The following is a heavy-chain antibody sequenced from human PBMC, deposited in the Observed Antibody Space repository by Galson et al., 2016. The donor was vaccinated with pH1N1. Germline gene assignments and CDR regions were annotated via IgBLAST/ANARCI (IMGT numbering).Heavy chain of an antibody. V-gene: IGHV1-69*13. J-gene: IGHJ2*01. CDR1: GGTFGSFG. D-gene: IGHD3-22*01. CDR3: AREDYYDTDLSDWYFDL. CDR2: IIPIFNTA. Sequence: SVKVSCKASGGTFGSFGINWVRQAPGQGLEWMGGIIPIFNTAKYARNFQGRVTITADESTTTAYMELSLLRSDDTAVYFLAREDYYDTDLSDWYFDLWGRGTLLTVSS.